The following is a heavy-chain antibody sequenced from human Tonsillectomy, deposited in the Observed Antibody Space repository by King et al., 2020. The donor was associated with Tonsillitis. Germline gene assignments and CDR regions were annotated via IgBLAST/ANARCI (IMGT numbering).Heavy chain of an antibody. Sequence: QLQESGPGLVKPSGTLSLTCAVSGGSISSSHWWSWVRQSPGKGLEWIGEIYHGGSINYNPSLKSRVIISLDKSKNQFSLRLSSVTAADTAVYYCARDYSYRDAYWYFDLWGRGALVTVSS. V-gene: IGHV4-4*02. CDR2: IYHGGSI. J-gene: IGHJ2*01. D-gene: IGHD5-24*01. CDR1: GGSISSSHW. CDR3: ARDYSYRDAYWYFDL.